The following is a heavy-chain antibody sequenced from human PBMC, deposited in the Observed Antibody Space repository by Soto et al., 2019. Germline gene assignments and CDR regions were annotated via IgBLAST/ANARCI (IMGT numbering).Heavy chain of an antibody. CDR3: ARFGAAVDY. V-gene: IGHV4-59*08. D-gene: IGHD3-16*01. CDR2: IYYSGST. CDR1: GGSISSYY. J-gene: IGHJ4*02. Sequence: QVQLQELGPGLVKPSETLSLTCTVSGGSISSYYWSWIRQPPGKGLEWIGYIYYSGSTNYNPSLKSRVTISVDTSKNQFSLKLSSVTAADTAVYYCARFGAAVDYWGQGTLVTVSS.